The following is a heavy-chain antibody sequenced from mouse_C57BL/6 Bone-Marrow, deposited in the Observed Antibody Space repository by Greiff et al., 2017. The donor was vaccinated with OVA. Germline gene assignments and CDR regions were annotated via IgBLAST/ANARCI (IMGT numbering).Heavy chain of an antibody. V-gene: IGHV1-54*01. Sequence: VQLQQSGAELVRPGTSVKVSCKASGYAFTNYLIEWVKQRPGQGLEWIGVINPGSGGTNYNEKFKGKATLTADKSSSTAYMQLSSLTSEDSAVYFYARVDGYYGFAYWGQGTLVTVSA. J-gene: IGHJ3*01. CDR1: GYAFTNYL. CDR2: INPGSGGT. D-gene: IGHD2-3*01. CDR3: ARVDGYYGFAY.